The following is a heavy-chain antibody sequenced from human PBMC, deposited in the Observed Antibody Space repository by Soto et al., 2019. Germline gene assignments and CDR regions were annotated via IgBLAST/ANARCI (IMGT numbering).Heavy chain of an antibody. D-gene: IGHD2-21*01. CDR2: IRNKADNYAT. Sequence: EVHLVESGGGLVQPGGSLRLSCAASGFTFSGSAMHWVRQASGKGLEWVGRIRNKADNYATAYTASVKGRFIISRDDSKNTAYLQMNSLQTEDTALYYCTRIAPSYNMDVWGQGTTVTVS. J-gene: IGHJ6*02. CDR1: GFTFSGSA. CDR3: TRIAPSYNMDV. V-gene: IGHV3-73*02.